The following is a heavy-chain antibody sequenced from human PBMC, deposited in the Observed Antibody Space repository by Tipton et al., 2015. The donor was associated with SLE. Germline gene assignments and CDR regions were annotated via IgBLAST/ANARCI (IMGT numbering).Heavy chain of an antibody. D-gene: IGHD3-16*01. Sequence: SLRLSCEASGFIFSSYAMHWVRQAPGKGLEFVSTITNGGTTHYANSVKGRFTISRDNSRNRLFLQMGSLRPDDKGVYYCARSWGDSWGQGTLVTVSS. CDR2: ITNGGTT. V-gene: IGHV3-64*01. J-gene: IGHJ4*02. CDR1: GFIFSSYA. CDR3: ARSWGDS.